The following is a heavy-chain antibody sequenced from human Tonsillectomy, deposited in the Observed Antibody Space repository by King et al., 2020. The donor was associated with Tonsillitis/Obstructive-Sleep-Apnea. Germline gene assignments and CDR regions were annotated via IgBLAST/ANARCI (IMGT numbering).Heavy chain of an antibody. D-gene: IGHD2-15*01. Sequence: QLVQSGAEVKKPGESLKISCKGSGYSFTSYWIGWVRQMPGKGLEWMGIIYPGDSDTRYSPSFQGQVTISADKSTSTAYLQWSSLEASDTAMYYSARPSCSGGSCSGGVDAFDIGGQGTMVTVSS. CDR3: ARPSCSGGSCSGGVDAFDI. V-gene: IGHV5-51*01. CDR1: GYSFTSYW. J-gene: IGHJ3*02. CDR2: IYPGDSDT.